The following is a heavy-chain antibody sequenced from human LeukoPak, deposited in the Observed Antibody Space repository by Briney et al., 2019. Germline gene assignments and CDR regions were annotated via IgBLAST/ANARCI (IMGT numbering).Heavy chain of an antibody. V-gene: IGHV3-33*06. D-gene: IGHD6-19*01. CDR3: AKDLNGSGFGY. CDR1: RFTFSSYG. CDR2: IWYDGSNK. Sequence: GGSLRLSCAASRFTFSSYGMHWVRQAPGKGLEWVAVIWYDGSNKYYADSVKGRFTISRDNSKNTLYLQMNSLRAEDTAVYYCAKDLNGSGFGYWGQGTLVTVS. J-gene: IGHJ4*02.